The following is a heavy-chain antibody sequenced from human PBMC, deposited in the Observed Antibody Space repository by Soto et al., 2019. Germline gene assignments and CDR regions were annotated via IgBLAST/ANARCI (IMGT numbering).Heavy chain of an antibody. V-gene: IGHV4-59*01. CDR3: ARQYGDYVRGAFDI. Sequence: SETLSLTCTVSGGSISSYYWSWVRQPPGKGLEWIGYIYYSGSTNYNPSLKSRVTISVDTSKNQFSLKLSSVTAADTAVYYCARQYGDYVRGAFDIWGQGTMVTVSS. J-gene: IGHJ3*02. D-gene: IGHD4-17*01. CDR2: IYYSGST. CDR1: GGSISSYY.